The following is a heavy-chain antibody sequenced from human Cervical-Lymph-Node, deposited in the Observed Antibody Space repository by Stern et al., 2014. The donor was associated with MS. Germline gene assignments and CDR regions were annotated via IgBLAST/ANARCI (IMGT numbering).Heavy chain of an antibody. V-gene: IGHV4-31*03. D-gene: IGHD5-24*01. J-gene: IGHJ4*02. CDR2: IYYSCST. Sequence: QVQLQESGPGLVKPSQTLSLTCTVSGGSISSGGYYWSWIPQHPGKGLEWIGYIYYSCSTYYNPSLKSRVTISVDTSKNQFSLKLSSVTAADTAVYYCARGRDGYKSHFDYWGQGTLVTVSS. CDR1: GGSISSGGYY. CDR3: ARGRDGYKSHFDY.